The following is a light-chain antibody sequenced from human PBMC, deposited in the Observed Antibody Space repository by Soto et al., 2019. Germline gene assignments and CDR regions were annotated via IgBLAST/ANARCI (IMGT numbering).Light chain of an antibody. CDR3: AAWDDSLNGVV. V-gene: IGLV1-44*01. J-gene: IGLJ2*01. CDR2: SNN. CDR1: SSNIGSNT. Sequence: QSVLTQPPSASGTPGQRVTISCSGSSSNIGSNTVNWYQQHPGTAPKLLIYSNNQRPSGVPARCSGSKSGTSASLAISGLQYEDEADYYCAAWDDSLNGVVFGGGTQLTVL.